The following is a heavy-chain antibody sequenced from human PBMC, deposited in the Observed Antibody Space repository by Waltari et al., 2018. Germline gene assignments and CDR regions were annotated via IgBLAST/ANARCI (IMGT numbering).Heavy chain of an antibody. CDR1: GYSISSGYS. V-gene: IGHV4-38-2*01. CDR2: IYHSGST. D-gene: IGHD5-12*01. J-gene: IGHJ4*02. CDR3: ARPDRDGYNFDY. Sequence: QVQLQESGPGLAQPSETLSLTCAVSGYSISSGYSWGWTRQPPGRGLEWVVSIYHSGSTYYNPSLKSRVTISVDTSKNQCSLKLSSVTAAYTAVYYWARPDRDGYNFDYWGQGTLVTVSS.